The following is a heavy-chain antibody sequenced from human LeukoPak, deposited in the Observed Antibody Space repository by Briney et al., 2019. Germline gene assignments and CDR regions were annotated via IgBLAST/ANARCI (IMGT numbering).Heavy chain of an antibody. CDR3: ARQFNDNGDYLGWFDP. Sequence: SEILSLTCTVSGTTISAFYWAWIRQSPGKGLEGSGYIYTGWTTNYNPSLYSRVTISVDTSKNQIFLKLRSVTAADTAVYFCARQFNDNGDYLGWFDPWGQGTLVTVSP. D-gene: IGHD4-17*01. CDR1: GTTISAFY. J-gene: IGHJ5*02. CDR2: IYTGWTT. V-gene: IGHV4-4*09.